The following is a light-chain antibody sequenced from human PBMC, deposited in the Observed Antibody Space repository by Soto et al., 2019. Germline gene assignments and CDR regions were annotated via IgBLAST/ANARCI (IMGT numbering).Light chain of an antibody. CDR1: SSDVGGYNY. J-gene: IGLJ2*01. CDR3: SSYTSSTTPHVV. Sequence: QSALTQPASVSGSPGQSITISCTGTSSDVGGYNYVSWYQQHPGKAPKLMIYDVSNRPSGVSNRFSGSKSGNTASLTISGLQAEDEADYSCSSYTSSTTPHVVFGGETKVTVL. V-gene: IGLV2-14*01. CDR2: DVS.